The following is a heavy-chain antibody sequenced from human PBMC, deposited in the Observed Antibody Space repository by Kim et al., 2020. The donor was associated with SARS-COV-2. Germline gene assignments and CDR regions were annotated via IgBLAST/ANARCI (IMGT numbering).Heavy chain of an antibody. V-gene: IGHV4-59*01. CDR3: ARLIGGSNDLDS. D-gene: IGHD2-8*01. J-gene: IGHJ4*02. CDR2: IHYSGST. Sequence: SETLSLTCTVSGGSISNYYWSWIRQPPGKELEWIGYIHYSGSTNSNPSLKSRVILSVNTSKNQFSLKLSSVTAADTAVYYCARLIGGSNDLDSWGQGTLVTVSS. CDR1: GGSISNYY.